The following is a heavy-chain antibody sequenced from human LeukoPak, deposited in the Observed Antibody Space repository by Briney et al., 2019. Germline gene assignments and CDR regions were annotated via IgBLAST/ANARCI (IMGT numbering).Heavy chain of an antibody. CDR2: ISSSGNYL. V-gene: IGHV3-21*01. CDR1: GFTFSSYS. D-gene: IGHD6-6*01. CDR3: ARDVAARPRWFAP. J-gene: IGHJ5*02. Sequence: RGSLRLSCAASGFTFSSYSMSWVRQAPGKGLEWVSFISSSGNYLYYADSVKGRFTISRDNAKNSLYLQMNSLRAEDTAVYYCARDVAARPRWFAPWGQGTLVTVSS.